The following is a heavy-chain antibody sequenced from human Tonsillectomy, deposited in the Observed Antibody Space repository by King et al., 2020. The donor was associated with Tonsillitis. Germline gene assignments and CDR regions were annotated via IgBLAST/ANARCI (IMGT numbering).Heavy chain of an antibody. CDR1: GGSISSYY. CDR3: ASTTIAVAGNFDY. D-gene: IGHD6-19*01. V-gene: IGHV4-59*01. J-gene: IGHJ4*02. CDR2: IYYSGST. Sequence: QLQESGPGLVKPSETLSLTCTVSGGSISSYYWSWLRQPPGKGLEWIGYIYYSGSTNYNPSLKSRVTISVDTSKKQFSLNLSSVTAADTAVYYCASTTIAVAGNFDYWGQGTLVTVSS.